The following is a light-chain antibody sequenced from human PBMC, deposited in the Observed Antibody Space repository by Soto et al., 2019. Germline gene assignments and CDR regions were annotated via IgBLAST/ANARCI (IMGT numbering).Light chain of an antibody. J-gene: IGKJ1*01. CDR3: QQYNDWPQT. Sequence: DIVMPQFPATLSVSPGERATLSCRASQSISNTLAWYQQRPGQAPRLLIYGASTRATGIPARFSGSGSGTEFTLTISSLQPEDFAVYYCQQYNDWPQTFGQGTKGDIK. CDR1: QSISNT. V-gene: IGKV3-15*01. CDR2: GAS.